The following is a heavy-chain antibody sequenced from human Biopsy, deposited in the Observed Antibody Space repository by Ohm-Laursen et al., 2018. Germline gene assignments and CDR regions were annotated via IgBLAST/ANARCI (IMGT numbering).Heavy chain of an antibody. CDR2: IDPKSGGT. V-gene: IGHV1-2*02. CDR3: ARELGDFWGGRQFDF. J-gene: IGHJ5*01. Sequence: ASVMVSCKASAYSFGDHRIHWVRQAPGQGLEWMGWIDPKSGGTNYAQKFQGRVTMTRDTSISTTYMELRRLTSDDTAVFYCARELGDFWGGRQFDFWGQGTLVTVSS. D-gene: IGHD3-3*01. CDR1: AYSFGDHR.